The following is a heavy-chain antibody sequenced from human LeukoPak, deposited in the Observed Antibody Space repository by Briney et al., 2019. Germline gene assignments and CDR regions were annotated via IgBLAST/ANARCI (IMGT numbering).Heavy chain of an antibody. V-gene: IGHV3-48*01. CDR3: ATHREWFSQGNAFDI. CDR2: ISGTGSST. J-gene: IGHJ3*02. CDR1: GFTFSTYN. Sequence: GGSLRLSCAASGFTFSTYNMNWVRQAPGKGLEWVSSISGTGSSTYYTDSVKGRFTISRDNAKNSLYLQMNSLRAEDTAVYYCATHREWFSQGNAFDIWGQGTMVTVSS. D-gene: IGHD3-3*01.